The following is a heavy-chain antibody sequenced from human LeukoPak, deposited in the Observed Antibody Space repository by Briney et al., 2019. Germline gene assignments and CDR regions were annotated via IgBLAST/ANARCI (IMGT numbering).Heavy chain of an antibody. Sequence: PGGSLRLSCAASGFTFSSYWMHWVRQALGKGLVWVSRINSDGSGTSYADSVKGRFTISRDNAKNTLSLQMNSLRAEDTAVYYCARVNYDILTASFDYWGQGTLVTVSS. D-gene: IGHD3-9*01. CDR1: GFTFSSYW. CDR3: ARVNYDILTASFDY. J-gene: IGHJ4*02. CDR2: INSDGSGT. V-gene: IGHV3-74*01.